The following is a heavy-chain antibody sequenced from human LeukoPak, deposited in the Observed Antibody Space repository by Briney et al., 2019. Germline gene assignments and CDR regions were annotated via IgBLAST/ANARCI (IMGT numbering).Heavy chain of an antibody. CDR3: ARGGRGYSYGLYYYYYYMDV. CDR1: GYSISSGYY. J-gene: IGHJ6*03. V-gene: IGHV4-38-2*02. D-gene: IGHD5-18*01. Sequence: SETLSLTCTVSGYSISSGYYWGWIRQPPGKGLEWIGSIYYSGSTYYNPSLKSRVTISVDTSKNQFSLKLSSVTAADTAVYYCARGGRGYSYGLYYYYYYMDVWGKGTTVTVSS. CDR2: IYYSGST.